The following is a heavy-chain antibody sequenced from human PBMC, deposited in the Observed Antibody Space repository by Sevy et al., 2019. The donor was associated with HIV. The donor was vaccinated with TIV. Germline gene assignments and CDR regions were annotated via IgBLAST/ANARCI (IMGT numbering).Heavy chain of an antibody. D-gene: IGHD2-8*01. CDR2: ISFDGRNE. J-gene: IGHJ4*01. V-gene: IGHV3-30*04. Sequence: GGSLRLSCAASGFTFGNHAIHWVRQAPGKGLECVAIISFDGRNEHYARSVKGRFTISRDNSKKTVYLQMTNLRSEDAAVYYCARDHCTDGVCFRSGYFDYWGQGTLVTVSS. CDR3: ARDHCTDGVCFRSGYFDY. CDR1: GFTFGNHA.